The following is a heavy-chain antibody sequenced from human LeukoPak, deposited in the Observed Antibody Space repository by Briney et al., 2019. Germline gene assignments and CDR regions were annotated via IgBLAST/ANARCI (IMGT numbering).Heavy chain of an antibody. CDR3: ARAEDSSGYLHDY. D-gene: IGHD3-22*01. V-gene: IGHV1-2*02. Sequence: GASVKVSCKASGYTFTGYYMHWVRQAPGQGLEWMGWINPNSGGTNYAQKFQGRVTMTRDTSISTAYMELSRLRSDDTAVYYCARAEDSSGYLHDYWGQGTLVTVSS. CDR2: INPNSGGT. CDR1: GYTFTGYY. J-gene: IGHJ4*02.